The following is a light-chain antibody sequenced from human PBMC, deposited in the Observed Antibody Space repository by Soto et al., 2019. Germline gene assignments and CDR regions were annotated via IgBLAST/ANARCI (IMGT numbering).Light chain of an antibody. CDR2: KAS. J-gene: IGKJ1*01. V-gene: IGKV1-5*03. CDR1: QTISSW. CDR3: QHYNSYSEA. Sequence: DIQMTQYPSTLSGSVGDRFTITCRASQTISSWLAWYQQKPGKAPKLLIYKASTLKSGVTSRFSGSGSGTEFTLTISSLQPDDFATYYCQHYNSYSEAVGPGTKVEIK.